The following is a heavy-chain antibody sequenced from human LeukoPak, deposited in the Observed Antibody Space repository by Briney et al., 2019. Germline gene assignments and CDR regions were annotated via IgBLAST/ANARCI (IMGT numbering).Heavy chain of an antibody. CDR2: IYTSGST. CDR1: GGSIDSGSYF. D-gene: IGHD5/OR15-5a*01. V-gene: IGHV4-61*02. Sequence: PSETLSLTCTVSGGSIDSGSYFWNWIRQPAGKGLEWIGRIYTSGSTNYSPSLTSRITISADTSKNQFSLKLSSVTAADTAVYYCARSSGLGYYYYMDVWGKGTTVTISS. J-gene: IGHJ6*03. CDR3: ARSSGLGYYYYMDV.